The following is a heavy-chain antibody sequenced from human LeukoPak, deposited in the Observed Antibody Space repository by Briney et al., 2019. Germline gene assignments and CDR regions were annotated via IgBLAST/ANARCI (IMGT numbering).Heavy chain of an antibody. CDR3: ARDQLWYTYCAMDV. J-gene: IGHJ6*02. CDR2: AYFRSKWYN. CDR1: GDSVSSSSAA. D-gene: IGHD5-18*01. V-gene: IGHV6-1*01. Sequence: SQTLSLTCAISGDSVSSSSAAWSWIRQSPSRGLQWLGRAYFRSKWYNDYEVSVKSRITINADTTKNQFSLQLKSVTPEDTAVYYCARDQLWYTYCAMDVWGQGTTVTVSS.